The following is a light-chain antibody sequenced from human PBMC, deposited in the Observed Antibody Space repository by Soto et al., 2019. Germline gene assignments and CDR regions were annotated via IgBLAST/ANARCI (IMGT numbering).Light chain of an antibody. CDR3: QSYDSSLSEV. V-gene: IGLV1-40*01. J-gene: IGLJ1*01. CDR1: SSNIGAGYD. CDR2: GSS. Sequence: QSVRTQPPSVSGAPGQRVTISCTGSSSNIGAGYDVHWYQQLPGTAPKLLIYGSSNRPSGVPDRFSGSKSGTSASLAITGLQAEDEADYYCQSYDSSLSEVFGTGTKLTVL.